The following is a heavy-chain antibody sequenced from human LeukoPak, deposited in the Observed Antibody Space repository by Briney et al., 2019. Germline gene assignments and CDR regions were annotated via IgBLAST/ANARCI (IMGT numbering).Heavy chain of an antibody. CDR2: INQDGSEK. CDR1: GITFSRFW. Sequence: GGSLRLSCAASGITFSRFWMSWVRQAPGKGLQWVANINQDGSEKHYVDSVKGRFTISRDNAENSLYLQMNSLRAEDTAVYYCARAGTYYYDSSGYYPFDYWGQGTLVTVSS. V-gene: IGHV3-7*01. J-gene: IGHJ4*02. D-gene: IGHD3-22*01. CDR3: ARAGTYYYDSSGYYPFDY.